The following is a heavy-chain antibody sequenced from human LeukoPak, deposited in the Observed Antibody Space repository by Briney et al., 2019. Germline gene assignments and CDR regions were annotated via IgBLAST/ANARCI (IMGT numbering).Heavy chain of an antibody. CDR1: GFTFSSYS. Sequence: GGSLRLSCAASGFTFSSYSMNWVRQAPGKGLEWVSSISSSSSYIYYADSVKGRFTISRDNAKNSLYLQMNSLRAEDTAVYYCARGKGTGYYYYYYMDVWGKGTTVTISS. CDR3: ARGKGTGYYYYYYMDV. J-gene: IGHJ6*03. CDR2: ISSSSSYI. V-gene: IGHV3-21*01. D-gene: IGHD3-10*01.